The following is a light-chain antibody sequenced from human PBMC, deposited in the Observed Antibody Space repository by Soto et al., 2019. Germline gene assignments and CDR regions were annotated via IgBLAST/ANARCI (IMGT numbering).Light chain of an antibody. CDR1: QSVSSSY. CDR3: QQYGNSPNT. Sequence: EIVLTQSPGTLSLSPGERATLSCRASQSVSSSYLAWYQQKPGQAPRLLIYGASSRATGIPDRFSGSGSGKDFTLTISRLEPEDFAVYYCQQYGNSPNTFGQGTKLEIK. V-gene: IGKV3-20*01. CDR2: GAS. J-gene: IGKJ2*01.